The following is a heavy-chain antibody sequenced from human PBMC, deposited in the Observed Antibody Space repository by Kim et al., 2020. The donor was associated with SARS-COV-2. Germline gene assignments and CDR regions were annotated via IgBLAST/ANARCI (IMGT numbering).Heavy chain of an antibody. J-gene: IGHJ4*02. D-gene: IGHD6-19*01. Sequence: ASVKVSCKASGYTFINYYMHWVRQAPGQGLEWMGIINPSGGSTSYAQKFQGRVTMTRDTSTNTVYMELSSLRSEDTAVYYCARPTGWDTYFDYWGQGTLVTVSS. V-gene: IGHV1-46*01. CDR2: INPSGGST. CDR3: ARPTGWDTYFDY. CDR1: GYTFINYY.